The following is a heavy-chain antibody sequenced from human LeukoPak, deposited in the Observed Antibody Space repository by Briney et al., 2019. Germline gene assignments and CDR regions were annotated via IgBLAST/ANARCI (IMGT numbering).Heavy chain of an antibody. V-gene: IGHV4-34*01. J-gene: IGHJ4*02. CDR2: INYDGAT. CDR3: ASGSHDYGDFYLFDS. CDR1: GGSFSGYY. Sequence: SETLSLTCAVYGGSFSGYYWSRIRQPPGKGLEWIGEINYDGATNYNPSLSSRVTISRDTSKNQFSLKMTSVTAADTALYYCASGSHDYGDFYLFDSWGRGTLVTVTS. D-gene: IGHD4-17*01.